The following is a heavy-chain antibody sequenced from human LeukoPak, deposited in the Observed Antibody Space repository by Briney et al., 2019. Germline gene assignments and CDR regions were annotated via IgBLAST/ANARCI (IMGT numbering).Heavy chain of an antibody. CDR2: IKQDGSEK. CDR3: ARELVGAISLDY. V-gene: IGHV3-7*03. CDR1: GFTFSSYG. Sequence: GGSLRLSCAASGFTFSSYGMSWVRQAPGKGLEWVANIKQDGSEKYYVDSVKGRFTISRDNAKNSLYLQMNSLRAEDTAVYYCARELVGAISLDYWGQGTLVTVSS. D-gene: IGHD1-26*01. J-gene: IGHJ4*02.